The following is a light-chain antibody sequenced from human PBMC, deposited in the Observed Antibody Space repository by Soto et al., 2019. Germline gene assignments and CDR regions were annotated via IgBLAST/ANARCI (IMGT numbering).Light chain of an antibody. V-gene: IGKV3-11*01. CDR3: QQRRYWPVT. Sequence: EIVLTQSPAILSMSPGERATLSCSASQSVSSYFAWYQQKPGQAPRLLIYDTSNRATGVPARFSGSGSGTDFTLTISSLEPEDFVVYYCQQRRYWPVTFGQGTKVEIK. CDR1: QSVSSY. J-gene: IGKJ1*01. CDR2: DTS.